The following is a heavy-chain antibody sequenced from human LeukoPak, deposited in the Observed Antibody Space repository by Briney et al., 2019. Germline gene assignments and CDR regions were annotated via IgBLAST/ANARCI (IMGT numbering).Heavy chain of an antibody. CDR2: ISNDGGGT. CDR3: AKGSSGYFFDL. J-gene: IGHJ4*02. D-gene: IGHD3-22*01. V-gene: IGHV3-23*01. CDR1: GFIFNNYG. Sequence: GGSLRLSCATSGFIFNNYGLVWVRQAPGKGLEWVSAISNDGGGTTYADFVKGRFSVSRDNSKNTLFLQMNSLRAEDTALYYCAKGSSGYFFDLWGQGTLVTVSS.